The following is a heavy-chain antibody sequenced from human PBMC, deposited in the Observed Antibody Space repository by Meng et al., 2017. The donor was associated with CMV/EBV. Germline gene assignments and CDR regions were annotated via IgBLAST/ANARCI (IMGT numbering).Heavy chain of an antibody. CDR3: ARDYGDLRQDY. CDR1: GGSISICSYY. CDR2: IYYSGST. J-gene: IGHJ4*02. Sequence: HLERAESGPGVAKPWATLSTTCTVSGGSISICSYYWGWIRQPPGKGLEWIGGIYYSGSTYYNPSLKSRVTISVDTSKNQFSLKLSSVTAADTAVYYCARDYGDLRQDYWGQGTLVTVSS. D-gene: IGHD4-17*01. V-gene: IGHV4-39*07.